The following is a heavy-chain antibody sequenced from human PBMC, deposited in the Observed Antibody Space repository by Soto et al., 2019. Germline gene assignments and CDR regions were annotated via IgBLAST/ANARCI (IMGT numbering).Heavy chain of an antibody. Sequence: HGGCVRQCVVDSECVYVDCPRSWINQAPGKGLEWVSGIDNSGENTYYADSVKGRLTISRDSAKNTLYLQMNSLRVEDTAIYYCAKDPRPGYDSGWHYFDYWGHGSLVTVSS. V-gene: IGHV3-23*01. CDR2: IDNSGENT. J-gene: IGHJ4*01. D-gene: IGHD6-19*01. CDR1: ECVYVDCP. CDR3: AKDPRPGYDSGWHYFDY.